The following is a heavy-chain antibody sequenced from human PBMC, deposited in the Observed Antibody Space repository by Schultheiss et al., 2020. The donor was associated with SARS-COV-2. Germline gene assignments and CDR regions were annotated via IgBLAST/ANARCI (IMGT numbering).Heavy chain of an antibody. D-gene: IGHD2-21*02. CDR2: INHSGST. J-gene: IGHJ5*02. CDR1: GGSFSGYY. Sequence: SETLSLTCAVYGGSFSGYYWSWIRQPPGKGLEWIGEINHSGSTYYNPSLKSRVTISVDRSKNQFSLKLSSVTAADTAVYYCARGLDTAGRVSWFDPWGQGTLVTVSS. CDR3: ARGLDTAGRVSWFDP. V-gene: IGHV4-34*01.